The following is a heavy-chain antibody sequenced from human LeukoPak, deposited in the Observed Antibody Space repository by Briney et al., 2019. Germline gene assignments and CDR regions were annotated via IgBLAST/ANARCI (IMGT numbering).Heavy chain of an antibody. V-gene: IGHV1-69*13. D-gene: IGHD3-16*02. CDR2: IIPIFGTA. CDR3: ARATFLGELSLYDAFDI. J-gene: IGHJ3*02. Sequence: SVKVSCKASGYTFTSYGISWVRQAPGQGLEWMGGIIPIFGTANYAQKFQGRVTITADESTSTAYMELSSLRSEDTAVYYCARATFLGELSLYDAFDIWGQGTMVTVSS. CDR1: GYTFTSYG.